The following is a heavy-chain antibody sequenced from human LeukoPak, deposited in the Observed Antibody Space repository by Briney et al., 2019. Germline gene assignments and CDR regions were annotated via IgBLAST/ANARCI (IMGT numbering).Heavy chain of an antibody. J-gene: IGHJ6*03. Sequence: SETLSLTCTVSGYSISSGYYWGWIRQPPGKGLEWIGSIYHSGSTYYNPSLKSRVTISVDTSKNQFSLKLSSVTAADTAVYYCARRGYSYGYVYYYYMDVWGKGTTVTISS. CDR1: GYSISSGYY. CDR2: IYHSGST. V-gene: IGHV4-38-2*02. CDR3: ARRGYSYGYVYYYYMDV. D-gene: IGHD5-18*01.